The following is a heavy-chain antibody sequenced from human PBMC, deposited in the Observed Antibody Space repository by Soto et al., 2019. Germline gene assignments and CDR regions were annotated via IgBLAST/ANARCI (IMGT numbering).Heavy chain of an antibody. CDR3: ARDARNADYDY. J-gene: IGHJ4*02. CDR2: IHGTRSII. V-gene: IGHV3-48*02. Sequence: EVQLVESGGGLVQPGGSLKLSCAVSGFTFSSHAMNWVRQAPGKGLEWVAYIHGTRSIIFYADSVKGRFTISRDNAKNSLYLQMDSLRDEDTALYYCARDARNADYDYWGQGTRVIVSS. CDR1: GFTFSSHA. D-gene: IGHD3-16*01.